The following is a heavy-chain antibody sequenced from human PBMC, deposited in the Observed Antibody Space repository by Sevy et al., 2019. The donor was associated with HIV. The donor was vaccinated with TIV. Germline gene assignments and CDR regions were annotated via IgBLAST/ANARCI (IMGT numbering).Heavy chain of an antibody. V-gene: IGHV3-30*18. J-gene: IGHJ6*02. CDR2: ISHDGINE. Sequence: GGSLRLSCIGSGFSFSYYGIHWVRQAPGKGLDWVALISHDGINEYYADSVKGRFTISRDNSKNTVYLEMNSLRNEVTAIYFCANAYSGSYSHSYLYALDVWGQGTTVTVSS. CDR3: ANAYSGSYSHSYLYALDV. D-gene: IGHD1-26*01. CDR1: GFSFSYYG.